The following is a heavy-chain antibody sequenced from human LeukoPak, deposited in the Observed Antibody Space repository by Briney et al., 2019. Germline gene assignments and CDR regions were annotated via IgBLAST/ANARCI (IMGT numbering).Heavy chain of an antibody. CDR2: ISAYNGNT. D-gene: IGHD3-22*01. CDR3: ARATDYYDSSGYPFDP. CDR1: GYTFTSYG. J-gene: IGHJ5*02. Sequence: GASVKASCKASGYTFTSYGISWVRQAPGQGLEWMGWISAYNGNTNYAQKLQGRVTMTTDTSMSTAYMELRSLRSDDTAVYYCARATDYYDSSGYPFDPWGQGTMVTVSS. V-gene: IGHV1-18*01.